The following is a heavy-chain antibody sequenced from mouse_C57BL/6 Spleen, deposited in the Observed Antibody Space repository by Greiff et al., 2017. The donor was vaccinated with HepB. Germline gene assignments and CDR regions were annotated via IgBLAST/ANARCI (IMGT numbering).Heavy chain of an antibody. V-gene: IGHV1-69*01. J-gene: IGHJ4*01. CDR1: GYTFTSYW. CDR2: IDPSDSYT. CDR3: ARAAIDYGNYEAMDY. D-gene: IGHD2-1*01. Sequence: QVQLQQPGAELVMPGASVKLSCKASGYTFTSYWMHWVKQRPGQGLEWIGEIDPSDSYTNNNQKFKGKSTLTVDKSSSTAYMQLSSLTSEDSAVYYCARAAIDYGNYEAMDYWGQGTSVTVSS.